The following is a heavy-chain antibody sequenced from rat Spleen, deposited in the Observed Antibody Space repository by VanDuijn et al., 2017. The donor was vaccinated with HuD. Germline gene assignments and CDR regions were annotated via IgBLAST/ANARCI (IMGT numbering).Heavy chain of an antibody. CDR2: INTGSGGT. V-gene: IGHV1-43*01. CDR1: GYTFTSYF. Sequence: QVQLQQSGAELAKPGSSVKLSCKASGYTFTSYFISWIKQTTGQGLEYIGYINTGSGGTTYNEKFKGKATLTVDRSSSTAFMQLSSLTPDDSAVYYCARDFGYNLYVMDAWGQGASVTVSS. CDR3: ARDFGYNLYVMDA. J-gene: IGHJ4*01. D-gene: IGHD1-9*01.